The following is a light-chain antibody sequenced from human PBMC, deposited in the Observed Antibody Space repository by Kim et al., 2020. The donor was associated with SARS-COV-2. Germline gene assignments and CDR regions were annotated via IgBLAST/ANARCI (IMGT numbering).Light chain of an antibody. CDR3: QQYGSSPLYS. CDR1: QSVSSSY. V-gene: IGKV3-20*01. J-gene: IGKJ2*03. Sequence: EIVLTLSPGTLSLSPGERATLSCRASQSVSSSYLAWYQQKPGQAPRLLIYGASSRATGIPDRFSGSGSGTDFTLTISRLEPEDFAVYYCQQYGSSPLYSFGQGTKLEI. CDR2: GAS.